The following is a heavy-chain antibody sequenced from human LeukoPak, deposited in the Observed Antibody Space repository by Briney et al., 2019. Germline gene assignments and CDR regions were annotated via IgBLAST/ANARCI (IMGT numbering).Heavy chain of an antibody. J-gene: IGHJ3*02. D-gene: IGHD3-22*01. V-gene: IGHV3-9*01. CDR2: ISWNSGDI. CDR1: GFTFDDYA. CDR3: ARGPPYYESRGYFSGAFDI. Sequence: GGSLRLSCAASGFTFDDYAMHWVRHAPGRGLEWVASISWNSGDIGYADSVKGRFTISRDSAKNSLYLQMNSLRAEDTALYYCARGPPYYESRGYFSGAFDIWGQGTMVTVSS.